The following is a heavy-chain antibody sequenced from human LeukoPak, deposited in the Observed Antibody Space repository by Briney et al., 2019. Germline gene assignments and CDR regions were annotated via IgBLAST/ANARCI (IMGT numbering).Heavy chain of an antibody. V-gene: IGHV3-74*01. CDR3: VRGGPSTWS. CDR2: INDDGSDT. J-gene: IGHJ5*02. Sequence: GGSLRLSCATSGFTFKLYWMHWVRQVPGKRPVWVSRINDDGSDTIYADSVRGRFTISRDDAKNTVYLQMNNLRAEDTAVYYCVRGGPSTWSWGQGTLVTVSS. CDR1: GFTFKLYW. D-gene: IGHD2-15*01.